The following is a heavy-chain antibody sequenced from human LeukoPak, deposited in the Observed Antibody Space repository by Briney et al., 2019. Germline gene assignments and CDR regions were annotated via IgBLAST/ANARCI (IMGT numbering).Heavy chain of an antibody. J-gene: IGHJ4*02. CDR3: ARYYYDSSGYWWDY. D-gene: IGHD3-22*01. Sequence: ASVKVSCKASGYTFTGYYMHWVRQAPGQGLEWMGWINPNSGGTNYAQKFQGRVTMTRDTSTSTVYMELSSLRSEDTAVYYCARYYYDSSGYWWDYWGQGTLVTVSP. CDR2: INPNSGGT. CDR1: GYTFTGYY. V-gene: IGHV1-2*02.